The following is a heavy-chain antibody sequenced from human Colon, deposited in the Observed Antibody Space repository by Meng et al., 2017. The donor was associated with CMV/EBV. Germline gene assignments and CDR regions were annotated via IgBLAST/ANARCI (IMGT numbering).Heavy chain of an antibody. Sequence: SETLSLTCTVSGASFISGNDYWSWIRQPPGTGLEWIGYIYYTGSTNYNADYNPSLKGRVTISVDTSKNQFSLKLRSVTAADTAMYFCARGVGHATNNSLDSWGQGTLVTVSS. D-gene: IGHD1-1*01. J-gene: IGHJ4*02. V-gene: IGHV4-61*01. CDR3: ARGVGHATNNSLDS. CDR1: GASFISGNDY. CDR2: IYYTGST.